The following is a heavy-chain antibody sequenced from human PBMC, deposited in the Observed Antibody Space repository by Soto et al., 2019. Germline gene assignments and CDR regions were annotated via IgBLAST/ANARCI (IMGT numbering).Heavy chain of an antibody. D-gene: IGHD1-26*01. J-gene: IGHJ6*02. CDR1: GGSFTGYY. V-gene: IGHV4-34*01. CDR2: INHSGST. CDR3: ARIEVGATYYYGLDV. Sequence: SETLSLTCAVYGGSFTGYYWSWIRQPPGKGLEWIGEINHSGSTNYSPSLESRVAISVDTSKNQFSLKLTSVTAADTAVYYCARIEVGATYYYGLDVWGQGTTVTVSS.